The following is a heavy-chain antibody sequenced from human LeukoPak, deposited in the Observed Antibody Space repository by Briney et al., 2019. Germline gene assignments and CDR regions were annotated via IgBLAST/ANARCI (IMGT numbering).Heavy chain of an antibody. J-gene: IGHJ4*02. V-gene: IGHV1-18*01. D-gene: IGHD6-19*01. CDR1: GYTFTSYG. CDR3: ARDKVVRSLAVAGTLAY. Sequence: ASVKVSCKASGYTFTSYGISWVRQAPGQGLEWMGWISAYNGNTNYAQKLQGRVTVTTDTSTSTAYMELRSLRSDDTAVYYCARDKVVRSLAVAGTLAYWGQGTLVTVSS. CDR2: ISAYNGNT.